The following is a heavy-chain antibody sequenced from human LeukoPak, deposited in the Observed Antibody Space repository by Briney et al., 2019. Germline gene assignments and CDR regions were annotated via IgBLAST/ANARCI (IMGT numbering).Heavy chain of an antibody. V-gene: IGHV4-39*01. D-gene: IGHD3-10*01. CDR2: IYYSGST. Sequence: SETLSLTCTVSGVSISSNSYYWGWIRQPPGKGLEWIGSIYYSGSTYYNPSLKSRVTISVDTSKNQCSLKLSSVTAADTAVYYCATHNGDRYYYGSGSIYYFDYWGQGTLVTVSS. CDR1: GVSISSNSYY. J-gene: IGHJ4*02. CDR3: ATHNGDRYYYGSGSIYYFDY.